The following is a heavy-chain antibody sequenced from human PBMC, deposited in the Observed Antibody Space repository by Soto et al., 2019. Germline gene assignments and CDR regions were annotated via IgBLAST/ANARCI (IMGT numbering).Heavy chain of an antibody. CDR3: ARGEFGVYYCSTTGSDCAFDL. D-gene: IGHD2-2*01. V-gene: IGHV4-34*01. J-gene: IGHJ3*01. CDR1: GGSLSDNY. Sequence: QVQLQQWGAGLLKPSETLSLTCAVNGGSLSDNYWSWIRQPPGKGLEWIGEINHGGSTNYNPSLKSRVSLSADTSTNQTTLRLTSVTAADTAMYYCARGEFGVYYCSTTGSDCAFDLGGQGTPVTVSS. CDR2: INHGGST.